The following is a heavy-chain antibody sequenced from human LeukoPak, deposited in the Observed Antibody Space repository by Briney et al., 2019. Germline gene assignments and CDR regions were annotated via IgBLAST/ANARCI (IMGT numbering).Heavy chain of an antibody. CDR3: SGGGFAVIDY. CDR2: IWYDGSNK. CDR1: GFTFSAYG. Sequence: PGGPLRLSCAASGFTFSAYGMHWVRQAPGKGLEWVAVIWYDGSNKYYADSVRGRFTISRDNFKNTLYLQMNSLRAEDTAVYYCSGGGFAVIDYWGQGTLVTVSS. D-gene: IGHD3-16*01. V-gene: IGHV3-33*01. J-gene: IGHJ4*02.